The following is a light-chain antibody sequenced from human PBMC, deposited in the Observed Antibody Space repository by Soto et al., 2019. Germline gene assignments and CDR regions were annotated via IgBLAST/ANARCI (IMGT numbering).Light chain of an antibody. CDR1: QSISSW. CDR2: KAS. CDR3: QQYNSYPLT. V-gene: IGKV1-5*03. Sequence: DIQMTQSPSTLSASVGDRDTITCRASQSISSWLSWNQQKPGKAPKLLIYKASSLERGVPSRFSGRGYGTEFTLTISSLQRDDFATLYCQQYNSYPLTCGGGTKVEIK. J-gene: IGKJ4*01.